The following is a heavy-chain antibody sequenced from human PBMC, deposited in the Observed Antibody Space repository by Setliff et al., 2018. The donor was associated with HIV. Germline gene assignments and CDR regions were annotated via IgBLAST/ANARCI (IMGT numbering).Heavy chain of an antibody. D-gene: IGHD6-19*01. Sequence: GSLRLSCAAAGFTFSNAWMTWVRQAPGKGLEWVAHIGSSNHGIHYTASVQGRFTVSRDNANNLLFLQMNNLRAEDTAVYYCANMQWASNAWYSFDYWGQGALVTVSS. V-gene: IGHV3-48*04. CDR1: GFTFSNAW. J-gene: IGHJ4*02. CDR3: ANMQWASNAWYSFDY. CDR2: IGSSNHGI.